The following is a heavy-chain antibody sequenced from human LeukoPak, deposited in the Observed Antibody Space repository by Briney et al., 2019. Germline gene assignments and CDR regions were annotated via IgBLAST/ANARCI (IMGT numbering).Heavy chain of an antibody. CDR1: GGSIGSHY. CDR2: VYDIGST. CDR3: ASLPPTNSGGSLRYFDWLMGVDYYYMDV. D-gene: IGHD3-9*01. V-gene: IGHV4-59*11. J-gene: IGHJ6*03. Sequence: PSETLSLTCTVSGGSIGSHYWTWIRQTPGKGLEWIGYVYDIGSTKYNPSLKSRVTISVDTSKNQFSLKLSSVTAADTAVYYCASLPPTNSGGSLRYFDWLMGVDYYYMDVWGKGTTVTVSS.